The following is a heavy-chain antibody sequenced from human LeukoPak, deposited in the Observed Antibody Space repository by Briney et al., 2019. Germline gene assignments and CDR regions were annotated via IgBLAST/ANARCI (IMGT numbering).Heavy chain of an antibody. Sequence: GGSLRLSCAASGFTFSSYSMNWVRQAPGKGLEWVSSISSSSSYIYYADSVKGRFTISRDDAKNSLYLQMNSLRAEDTAVYYCARGSGSYYDYWGQGTLVTVSS. D-gene: IGHD1-26*01. CDR2: ISSSSSYI. CDR3: ARGSGSYYDY. J-gene: IGHJ4*02. CDR1: GFTFSSYS. V-gene: IGHV3-21*01.